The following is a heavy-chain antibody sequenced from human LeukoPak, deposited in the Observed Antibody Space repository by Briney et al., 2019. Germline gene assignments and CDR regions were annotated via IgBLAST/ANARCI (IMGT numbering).Heavy chain of an antibody. J-gene: IGHJ5*02. Sequence: SETLSLTCSISGYSISSGYSWSWIRQPPGKGLEWIGYIYYSGSTYYNPSLKSRVTISVDTSKNQFSLKLSSVTAADTAVYYCARGWYDILTGSNWFDPWGQGTLVTVSS. V-gene: IGHV4-30-4*07. CDR2: IYYSGST. CDR3: ARGWYDILTGSNWFDP. D-gene: IGHD3-9*01. CDR1: GYSISSGYS.